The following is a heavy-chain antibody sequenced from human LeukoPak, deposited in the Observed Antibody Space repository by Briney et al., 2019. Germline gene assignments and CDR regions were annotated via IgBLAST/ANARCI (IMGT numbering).Heavy chain of an antibody. CDR1: GYTFTGYY. Sequence: ASVKVSCKASGYTFTGYYMHWVRQAPGQGLEWMGWINPNSGGTNYAQKFQGRVTMTRDTSISTAYMELSRLRSDDTAVYYCARVQTRSGYAKHWGQGTLVTVSS. J-gene: IGHJ1*01. V-gene: IGHV1-2*02. CDR2: INPNSGGT. D-gene: IGHD5-12*01. CDR3: ARVQTRSGYAKH.